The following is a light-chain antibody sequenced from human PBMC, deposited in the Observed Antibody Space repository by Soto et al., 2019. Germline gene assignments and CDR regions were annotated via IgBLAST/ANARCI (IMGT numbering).Light chain of an antibody. CDR1: SSDVGAYNY. CDR3: CSYAGSYPGV. V-gene: IGLV2-11*01. Sequence: QSALTQPRSVSGSPGQSVTISCTGTSSDVGAYNYVSWYQHHPGKAPKVMIYDVSERPSGVPDRFSGSKSDNKASLTISGLQAEDEADYYCCSYAGSYPGVFGGGTKVTVL. CDR2: DVS. J-gene: IGLJ3*02.